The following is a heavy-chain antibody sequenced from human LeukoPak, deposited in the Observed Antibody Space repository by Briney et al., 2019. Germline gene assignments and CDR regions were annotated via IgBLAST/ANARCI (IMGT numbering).Heavy chain of an antibody. Sequence: GESLKISCKGSGYSFTSYWIGWVRQMPGKGLEWMGIIYPGDSDTRYSPSFQGQVTISADKSISTAYLKWSSLKASDTAMYYCARLSDYDILTGYATYYFDYWGQGTLVTVSS. J-gene: IGHJ4*02. V-gene: IGHV5-51*01. CDR1: GYSFTSYW. D-gene: IGHD3-9*01. CDR3: ARLSDYDILTGYATYYFDY. CDR2: IYPGDSDT.